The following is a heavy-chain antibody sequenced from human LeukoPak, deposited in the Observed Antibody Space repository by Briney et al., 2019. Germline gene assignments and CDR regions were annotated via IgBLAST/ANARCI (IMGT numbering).Heavy chain of an antibody. CDR2: IYYSGST. Sequence: SETLSLTCTVSGGSISNYYWSWIRQPPGKGLEWIGFIYYSGSTNYNPSLKSRVTISVDTSKNQFSLKLSSVTAADTAVYYCARGGADKYFYYYMDVWGKGTTVSVSS. CDR3: ARGGADKYFYYYMDV. V-gene: IGHV4-59*01. J-gene: IGHJ6*03. D-gene: IGHD1-26*01. CDR1: GGSISNYY.